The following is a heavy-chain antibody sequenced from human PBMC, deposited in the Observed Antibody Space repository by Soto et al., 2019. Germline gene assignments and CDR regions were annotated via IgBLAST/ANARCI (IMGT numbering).Heavy chain of an antibody. CDR3: ARIRLGYCSSTSCFRRRQGDYWFDP. V-gene: IGHV1-8*01. Sequence: ASVKVSCKASGYTFTSYDINWVRQATGQGLEWMGWMNPNSGNTGYAQKFQGRVTMTRNTSISTAYMELSSLRSEDTAVYYCARIRLGYCSSTSCFRRRQGDYWFDPWGQGTLVTVS. J-gene: IGHJ5*02. CDR2: MNPNSGNT. D-gene: IGHD2-2*01. CDR1: GYTFTSYD.